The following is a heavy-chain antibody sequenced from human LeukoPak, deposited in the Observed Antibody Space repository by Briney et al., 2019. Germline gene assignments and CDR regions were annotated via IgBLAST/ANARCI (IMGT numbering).Heavy chain of an antibody. CDR1: GGTFSSYA. CDR3: ARDRPGVLRYFDWFD. D-gene: IGHD3-9*01. CDR2: IIPIFGTA. Sequence: GASVKVSCKASGGTFSSYAISWVRQAPGQGLGWMGGIIPIFGTANYEQKFQGRVTITTDESTSTAYMELSSLRSEDTAVYYCARDRPGVLRYFDWFDWGQGTLVTVSS. J-gene: IGHJ4*02. V-gene: IGHV1-69*05.